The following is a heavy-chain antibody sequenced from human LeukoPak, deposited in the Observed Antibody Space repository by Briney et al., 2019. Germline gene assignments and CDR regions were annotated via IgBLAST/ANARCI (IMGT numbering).Heavy chain of an antibody. CDR2: VSCSGST. V-gene: IGHV4-39*01. D-gene: IGHD5-18*01. Sequence: PSQTLSLTCTVSSGSLSSSSFYWGWIRQTPGKGVERIGSVSCSGSTYSNPSPKSRVTLSVDTPRTHYSLKLSLVTAADTAVYYCARHCGYSYDNLDCWGQGTLVSASS. J-gene: IGHJ4*02. CDR1: SGSLSSSSFY. CDR3: ARHCGYSYDNLDC.